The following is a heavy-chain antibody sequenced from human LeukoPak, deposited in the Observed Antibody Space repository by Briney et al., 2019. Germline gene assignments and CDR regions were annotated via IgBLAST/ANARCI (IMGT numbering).Heavy chain of an antibody. CDR3: ARDPRIAAVGTHYYYYGMDV. CDR1: GYTFPSYG. Sequence: ASVKVSCNASGYTFPSYGISWVRQAPGQGLEWMGWISAYNGDTNSAQKLQGRVTMTTDTSTSTAYMELRSLRSDDTAVYYCARDPRIAAVGTHYYYYGMDVWGQGTTVTVSS. CDR2: ISAYNGDT. V-gene: IGHV1-18*01. J-gene: IGHJ6*02. D-gene: IGHD6-13*01.